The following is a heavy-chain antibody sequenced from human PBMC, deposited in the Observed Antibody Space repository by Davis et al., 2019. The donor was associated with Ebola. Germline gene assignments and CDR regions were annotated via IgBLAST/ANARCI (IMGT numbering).Heavy chain of an antibody. CDR1: GITFSRYS. V-gene: IGHV3-48*02. CDR2: ISSGSFTI. CDR3: ARWSILGQ. J-gene: IGHJ4*02. D-gene: IGHD3-3*01. Sequence: PGGSLRLSCAASGITFSRYSMNCVRQAPGKGLEWVAFISSGSFTIHYADSVKGRFTISRDNAKNSLFLQMNSLRDEDTAVYYCARWSILGQWGQGTLVTVSS.